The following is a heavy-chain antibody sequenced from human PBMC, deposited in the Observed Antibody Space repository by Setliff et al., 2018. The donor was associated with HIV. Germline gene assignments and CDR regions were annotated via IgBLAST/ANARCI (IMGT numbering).Heavy chain of an antibody. J-gene: IGHJ4*02. Sequence: ASVKVSCKASGYTLTTYAMHWVRQAPGQRLEWMGWIDAGNGNTKYSQKFQGRVTITRDTSASTAYLELSSLRSEDTAVYYCARVDYYDSSGYWHFDYWGQGTLVTVSS. CDR1: GYTLTTYA. CDR3: ARVDYYDSSGYWHFDY. D-gene: IGHD3-22*01. V-gene: IGHV1-3*01. CDR2: IDAGNGNT.